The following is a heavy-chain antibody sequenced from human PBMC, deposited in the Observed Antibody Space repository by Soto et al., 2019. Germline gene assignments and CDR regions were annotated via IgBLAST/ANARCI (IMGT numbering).Heavy chain of an antibody. Sequence: SVKVSCKASGGTFSSYAISLVRQAPGQGLEWMGGIIPIFGTANYAQKFQGRVTITADESTSTAYMELSSLRSEDTAVYYCARELSYDILTGYSVDYWGQGTLVTVSS. CDR3: ARELSYDILTGYSVDY. J-gene: IGHJ4*02. D-gene: IGHD3-9*01. CDR1: GGTFSSYA. V-gene: IGHV1-69*13. CDR2: IIPIFGTA.